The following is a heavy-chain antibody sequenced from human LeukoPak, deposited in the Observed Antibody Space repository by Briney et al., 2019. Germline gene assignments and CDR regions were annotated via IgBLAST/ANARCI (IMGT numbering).Heavy chain of an antibody. V-gene: IGHV1-69*13. Sequence: SVKVSCKASGGTFSSYAISWVRQAPGQGLEWMGGIIPIFGTANYAQKFEGRVTITPDESTSTAYMELSSLRAEDTAVYYCARCFSSGFYYMDVWGKGTTVTVSS. J-gene: IGHJ6*03. D-gene: IGHD3-22*01. CDR1: GGTFSSYA. CDR3: ARCFSSGFYYMDV. CDR2: IIPIFGTA.